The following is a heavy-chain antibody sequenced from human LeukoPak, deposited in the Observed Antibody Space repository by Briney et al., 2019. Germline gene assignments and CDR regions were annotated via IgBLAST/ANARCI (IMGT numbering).Heavy chain of an antibody. J-gene: IGHJ4*02. D-gene: IGHD2-15*01. CDR3: ARDCSGGSCYWGYFDY. V-gene: IGHV4-39*02. CDR2: IYYSGST. Sequence: SETLSLTCTVSGGSISSSSYYWGWIRQPPGKGLEWIGSIYYSGSTYYNPSLKSRVTISVDTSKNQFPLKLSSVTAADTAVYYCARDCSGGSCYWGYFDYWGQGTLVTVSS. CDR1: GGSISSSSYY.